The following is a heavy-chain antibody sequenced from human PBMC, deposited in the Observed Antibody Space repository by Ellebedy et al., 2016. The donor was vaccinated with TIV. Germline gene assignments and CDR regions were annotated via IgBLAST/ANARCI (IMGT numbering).Heavy chain of an antibody. D-gene: IGHD1-26*01. CDR2: VYSSGDT. CDR3: ARGNVVGAPGGFDY. CDR1: DGSISSGLYY. V-gene: IGHV4-61*02. J-gene: IGHJ4*02. Sequence: SETLSLXXSVSDGSISSGLYYWSWIRQPAGKGLEWIGRVYSSGDTHYNPSLRSRVTMSLDMSKNHFSLKLNSVTAADTAIYYCARGNVVGAPGGFDYWGQGTLVAVSS.